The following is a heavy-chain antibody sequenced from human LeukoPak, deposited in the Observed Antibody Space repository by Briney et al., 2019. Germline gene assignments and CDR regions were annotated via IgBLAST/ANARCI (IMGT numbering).Heavy chain of an antibody. Sequence: PSETLSLTCTVSGGSISSYYWSWVRQPAGKGLEWIGRIYGSGTTRYNPSLQSRVTMSVDVSKNQFSLKLTSMTAADTAVYFCARGMAEAYDYNWFDPWGQGILVTVSS. CDR2: IYGSGTT. J-gene: IGHJ5*02. D-gene: IGHD5-12*01. V-gene: IGHV4-4*07. CDR1: GGSISSYY. CDR3: ARGMAEAYDYNWFDP.